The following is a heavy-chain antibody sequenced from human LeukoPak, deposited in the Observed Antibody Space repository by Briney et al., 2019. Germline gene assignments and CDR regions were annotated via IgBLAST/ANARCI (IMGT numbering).Heavy chain of an antibody. CDR2: IYYSGNT. J-gene: IGHJ6*03. CDR1: GVSISSSNSY. CDR3: ARGGKTIRFLAVHYMDV. Sequence: SETLSLTCTVSGVSISSSNSYWGWIRQPPGKGLEWIGSIYYSGNTYYNASLKSQVSISIDTSKNQFSLQLKSVTPEDTAVYYCARGGKTIRFLAVHYMDVWGKGTTVIVS. V-gene: IGHV4-39*01. D-gene: IGHD3-3*01.